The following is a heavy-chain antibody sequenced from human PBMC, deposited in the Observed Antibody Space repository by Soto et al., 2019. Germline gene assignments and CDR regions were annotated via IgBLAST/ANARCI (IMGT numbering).Heavy chain of an antibody. CDR1: GYTFTSYY. J-gene: IGHJ4*02. V-gene: IGHV1-46*01. CDR3: ARRFTSSTGWDY. D-gene: IGHD6-19*01. Sequence: ASVKVSCKASGYTFTSYYIHWVRQAPGQGLEWMGVINPSGGTSTSAQKFQGRVTMTTDTSTSTASLELSSLKASDTAMYYCARRFTSSTGWDYWGQGTLVTVSS. CDR2: INPSGGTS.